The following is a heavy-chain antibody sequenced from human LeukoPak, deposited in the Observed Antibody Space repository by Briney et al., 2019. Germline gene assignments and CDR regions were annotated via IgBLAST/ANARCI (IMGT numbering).Heavy chain of an antibody. Sequence: PGGSLRLSCAASGFTFSSYGMHWVRQAPGKGLEWVGFIRSKAYGGTTEYAASVKGRFTISRDDSKSIAYLQMNSLKTEDTAVYYCTSRSLEYQLPTDYWGQGTLVTVSS. CDR2: IRSKAYGGTT. D-gene: IGHD2-2*01. J-gene: IGHJ4*02. CDR1: GFTFSSYG. CDR3: TSRSLEYQLPTDY. V-gene: IGHV3-49*04.